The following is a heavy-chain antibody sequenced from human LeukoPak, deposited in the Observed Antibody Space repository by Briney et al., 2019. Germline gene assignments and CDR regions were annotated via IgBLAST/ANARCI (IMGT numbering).Heavy chain of an antibody. D-gene: IGHD5-12*01. J-gene: IGHJ4*02. CDR2: ISGSGGST. CDR3: AKDLGIVATIPGGFDY. V-gene: IGHV3-23*01. CDR1: GFTFSSYG. Sequence: GGSLRLSCAASGFTFSSYGMSWVRQAPGKGLEWVSAISGSGGSTYYADSVKGRFTISRDNSKNTLYLQMNSLRAEDTAVYYCAKDLGIVATIPGGFDYWGQGTLVTVSS.